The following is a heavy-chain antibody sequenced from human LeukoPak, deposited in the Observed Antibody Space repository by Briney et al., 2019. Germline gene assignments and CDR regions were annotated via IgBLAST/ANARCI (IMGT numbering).Heavy chain of an antibody. J-gene: IGHJ4*02. V-gene: IGHV4-30-2*01. CDR2: IYHSGST. CDR1: GGSISSGGYY. D-gene: IGHD3-10*01. Sequence: PSQTLSLTCTVSGGSISSGGYYWSWIRQPPGKGLEWIGYIYHSGSTYYNPSLKSRVTISVDTSKNQFSLKLSSVTAADTAVYYCAREGGSGMVAFDYWGQGTLVAVSS. CDR3: AREGGSGMVAFDY.